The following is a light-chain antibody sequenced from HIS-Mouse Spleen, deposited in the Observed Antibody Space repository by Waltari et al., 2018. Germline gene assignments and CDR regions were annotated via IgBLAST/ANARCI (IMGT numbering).Light chain of an antibody. CDR1: ALPKKY. CDR2: EDS. J-gene: IGLJ2*01. Sequence: SYELTQPPSVSVSPGQTARITCSGDALPKKYAYWYQQKSGQAPGPVIFEDSKRPSGLPERCSGSSSGTMATLTISGAQVEDEADYYCYSTDSSGNHRVFGGGTKLTVL. CDR3: YSTDSSGNHRV. V-gene: IGLV3-10*01.